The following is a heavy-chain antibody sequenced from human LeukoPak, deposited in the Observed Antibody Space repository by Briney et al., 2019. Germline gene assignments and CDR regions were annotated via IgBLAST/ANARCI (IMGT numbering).Heavy chain of an antibody. V-gene: IGHV1-24*01. D-gene: IGHD5-18*01. CDR1: GYTLTELS. J-gene: IGHJ3*02. CDR2: FDPEDGET. CDR3: ATTYSNLRSSFGAFDI. Sequence: ASVKVSCKVSGYTLTELSMHWVRQAPGKGLEWMGGFDPEDGETIYAQKFQGRVTMTEDTSTDTACMELSSLRSEDTAVYYCATTYSNLRSSFGAFDIWGQGTMVTVSS.